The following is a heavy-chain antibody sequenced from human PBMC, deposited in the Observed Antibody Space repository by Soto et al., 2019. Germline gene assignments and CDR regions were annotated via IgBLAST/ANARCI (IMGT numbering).Heavy chain of an antibody. Sequence: PGGSLRLSCAASGFTFRSYSMNWVRQAPGKGLEWVSSISSSSSYIYYADSVKGRFTISRDNAKNSLYLQMNSLRAEDTAVYYCARDPGYGDFHDYWGQGTLVTVSS. D-gene: IGHD4-17*01. J-gene: IGHJ4*02. CDR1: GFTFRSYS. CDR2: ISSSSSYI. V-gene: IGHV3-21*01. CDR3: ARDPGYGDFHDY.